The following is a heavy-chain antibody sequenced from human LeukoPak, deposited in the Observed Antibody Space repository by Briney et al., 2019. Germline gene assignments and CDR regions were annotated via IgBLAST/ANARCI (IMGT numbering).Heavy chain of an antibody. V-gene: IGHV3-23*01. CDR3: AKGGLVIPFDY. D-gene: IGHD3/OR15-3a*01. CDR1: GFTFSSYA. Sequence: GGSLRLSCAASGFTFSSYAMCWVRQAPGKGLEWVSAISGSGGSTYYADSVKGRFTISRDNTKNTLYLQMNSLRAEDTAVYYCAKGGLVIPFDYWGQGTLVAVCS. CDR2: ISGSGGST. J-gene: IGHJ4*02.